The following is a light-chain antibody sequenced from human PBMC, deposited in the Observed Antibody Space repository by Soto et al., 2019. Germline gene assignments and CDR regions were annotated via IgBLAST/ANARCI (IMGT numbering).Light chain of an antibody. J-gene: IGKJ5*01. Sequence: DTQMTQSPSSLSASVGDRISITCRASQTVSTYLNWYQQKPGKAPTLLISATSTLQSGVPSRFSGSGSGTEFTLTITSLQPEDFAVYYCQHFGGTTFTFGQGTRLEIK. V-gene: IGKV1-39*01. CDR2: ATS. CDR3: QHFGGTTFT. CDR1: QTVSTY.